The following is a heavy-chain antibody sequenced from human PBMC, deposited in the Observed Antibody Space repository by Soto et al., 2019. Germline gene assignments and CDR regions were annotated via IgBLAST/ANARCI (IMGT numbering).Heavy chain of an antibody. J-gene: IGHJ4*02. CDR2: ISSSSSYI. CDR3: ARAPLDYDILTGYYPFDY. D-gene: IGHD3-9*01. Sequence: AGGSLRLSRVAPGFTFSRDSMYRVRPAPGKGLEWVSSISSSSSYIYYADSVKGRFTISRDNAKNSLYLQMNSLRAEDTAVYYCARAPLDYDILTGYYPFDYWGQGTLVTVSS. V-gene: IGHV3-21*01. CDR1: GFTFSRDS.